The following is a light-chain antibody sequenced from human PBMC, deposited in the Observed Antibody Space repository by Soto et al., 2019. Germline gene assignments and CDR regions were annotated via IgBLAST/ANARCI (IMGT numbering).Light chain of an antibody. CDR3: SSYTSSSAPHVV. CDR2: EVT. J-gene: IGLJ2*01. CDR1: SSDVGGYYY. Sequence: QSALTQPASVSGSPGQSITISCTGTSSDVGGYYYVSWYQHHPGKAPKLIIYEVTNRPSGVSSRFSGSNSGNTASLIISGLQAEDEAEYHCSSYTSSSAPHVVFGGGTKLTVL. V-gene: IGLV2-14*01.